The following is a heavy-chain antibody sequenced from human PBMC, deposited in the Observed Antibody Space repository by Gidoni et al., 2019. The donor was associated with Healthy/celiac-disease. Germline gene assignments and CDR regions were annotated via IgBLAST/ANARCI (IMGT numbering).Heavy chain of an antibody. D-gene: IGHD6-19*01. CDR2: IRSKAYGGTT. J-gene: IGHJ4*02. V-gene: IGHV3-49*04. Sequence: EVQLVEPGGGLVQPGRSLRLSCTASGFTFGDYAMSWVRQAPGKGLEWVGFIRSKAYGGTTEYAASVKGRFTISRDDSKSIAYLQMNSLKTEDTAVYYCTRDSPLSGWYDGLFDYWGQGTLVTVSS. CDR1: GFTFGDYA. CDR3: TRDSPLSGWYDGLFDY.